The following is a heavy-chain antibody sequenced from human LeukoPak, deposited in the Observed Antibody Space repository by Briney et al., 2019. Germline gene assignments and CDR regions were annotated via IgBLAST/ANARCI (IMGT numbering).Heavy chain of an antibody. Sequence: SETLSLTCTVSGGSISSYYWSRIRQPPGKGLEWIGYIYYSGSTNYNPSLKSRVTISVDTSKNQFSLKLSSVTAADTAVYYCARHAYGGNNFWFDPWGQGTLVTVSS. J-gene: IGHJ5*02. CDR3: ARHAYGGNNFWFDP. CDR1: GGSISSYY. D-gene: IGHD4-23*01. CDR2: IYYSGST. V-gene: IGHV4-59*08.